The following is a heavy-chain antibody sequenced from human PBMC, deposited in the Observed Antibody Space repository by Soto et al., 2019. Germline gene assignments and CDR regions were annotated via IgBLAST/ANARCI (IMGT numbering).Heavy chain of an antibody. V-gene: IGHV3-30*18. CDR3: AKDRMGAGVRGYFDY. CDR2: IIYDGSTK. J-gene: IGHJ4*02. Sequence: QVQLVESGGGVVQPGRSLRLSCAASGFTFSSYGMHGVRQAPGKGLEWVAVIIYDGSTKYYADSVKGRFTISRDNSKSTLYLQMNSLRAEDTAVYYCAKDRMGAGVRGYFDYWGQGTLVTVSS. D-gene: IGHD3-10*01. CDR1: GFTFSSYG.